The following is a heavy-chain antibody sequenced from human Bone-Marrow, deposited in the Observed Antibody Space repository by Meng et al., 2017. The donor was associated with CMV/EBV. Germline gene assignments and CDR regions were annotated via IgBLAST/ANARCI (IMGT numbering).Heavy chain of an antibody. V-gene: IGHV4-39*01. J-gene: IGHJ5*02. Sequence: TFSSYWMSWVRQAPGKGLEWIGSIYYSGSTYYNPSLKSRVTISVDTSKNQFSLKLSSVTAADTAVYYCARDIVVVPAAFKNWLDPWGQGTLVTVSS. CDR1: TFSSYW. CDR2: IYYSGST. CDR3: ARDIVVVPAAFKNWLDP. D-gene: IGHD2-2*01.